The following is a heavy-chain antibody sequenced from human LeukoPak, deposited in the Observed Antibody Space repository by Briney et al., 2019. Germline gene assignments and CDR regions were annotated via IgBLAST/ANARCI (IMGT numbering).Heavy chain of an antibody. CDR3: ARRRSSSSWQFPFDY. Sequence: GESLRISCKGSGYSFTSYWISWVRQMPGKGLEWMGRIDPSDSYTNYRPSFQGHVTISADKSISTAYLQWSSLKASDTAMYYCARRRSSSSWQFPFDYWGQGTLVTVSS. CDR2: IDPSDSYT. D-gene: IGHD6-13*01. CDR1: GYSFTSYW. J-gene: IGHJ4*02. V-gene: IGHV5-10-1*01.